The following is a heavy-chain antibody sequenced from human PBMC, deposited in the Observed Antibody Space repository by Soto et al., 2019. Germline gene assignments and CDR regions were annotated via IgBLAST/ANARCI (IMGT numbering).Heavy chain of an antibody. CDR1: GFTFSNYA. V-gene: IGHV3-30*18. D-gene: IGHD3-22*01. J-gene: IGHJ5*02. Sequence: QVQLVESGGGVVQPERSLRLSCAASGFTFSNYAMHWVRQAPGKGPEWVAAISYDGRNKYYADSVKGRFTISRDNSKNPRDLQMNSLRAEDTAVYYCAKGNYDSSGLCLNWFDPWGQGTLVTVSS. CDR3: AKGNYDSSGLCLNWFDP. CDR2: ISYDGRNK.